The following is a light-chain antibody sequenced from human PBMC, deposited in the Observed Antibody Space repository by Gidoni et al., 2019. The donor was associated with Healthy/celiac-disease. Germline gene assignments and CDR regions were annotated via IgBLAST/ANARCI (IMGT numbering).Light chain of an antibody. CDR2: DAS. CDR1: QSVSSY. Sequence: IFFTHSPATLSLSPGERATLPCRASQSVSSYLAWYQQKPGQAPRLLIYDASNRATGIPARFSGSGSGTDFTLTISSLEPEDFAVYYCQQRSNWPLTFGGGTKVEIK. J-gene: IGKJ4*01. CDR3: QQRSNWPLT. V-gene: IGKV3-11*01.